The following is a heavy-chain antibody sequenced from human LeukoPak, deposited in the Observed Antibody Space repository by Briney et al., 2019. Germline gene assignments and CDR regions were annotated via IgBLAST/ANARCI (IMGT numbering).Heavy chain of an antibody. Sequence: SVKVSCKAPGGTFNTYAFSWVRQAPGQGLEWMGRIIPMLGIPNYAQKFQGRVTITADKSTRTAYMELSSLRSEDTAVYYCARAGINYYYNGMDVWGQGTTVIVSS. CDR1: GGTFNTYA. D-gene: IGHD3-10*01. CDR3: ARAGINYYYNGMDV. CDR2: IIPMLGIP. V-gene: IGHV1-69*04. J-gene: IGHJ6*02.